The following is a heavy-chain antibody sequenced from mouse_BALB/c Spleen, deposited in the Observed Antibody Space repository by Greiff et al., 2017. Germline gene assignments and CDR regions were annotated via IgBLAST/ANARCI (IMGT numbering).Heavy chain of an antibody. J-gene: IGHJ3*01. D-gene: IGHD4-1*01. V-gene: IGHV10-1*02. CDR2: IRSKSNNYAT. CDR1: GFTFNTYA. Sequence: EVKLMESGGGLVQPKGSLKLSCAASGFTFNTYAMNWVRQAPGKGLEWVARIRSKSNNYATYYADSVKDRFTISRDDSQSMLYLQMNNLKTEDTAMYYCVGTGTSAYWGQGTLVTVSA. CDR3: VGTGTSAY.